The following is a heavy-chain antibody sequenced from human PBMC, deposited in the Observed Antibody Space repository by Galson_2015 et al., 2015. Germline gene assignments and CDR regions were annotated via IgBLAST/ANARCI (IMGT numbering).Heavy chain of an antibody. D-gene: IGHD3-10*01. J-gene: IGHJ5*02. CDR1: GDSVSSGNYY. Sequence: ETLSLTCTVSGDSVSSGNYYWSWIRQPPGKGLEWIGYIYDSGSTNYSPSLKSRVTISVDTSKNQFSLKLSYATAADTAVYFCARDCFGSGSYYNWFDPWGQGTLVTVSS. CDR2: IYDSGST. CDR3: ARDCFGSGSYYNWFDP. V-gene: IGHV4-61*01.